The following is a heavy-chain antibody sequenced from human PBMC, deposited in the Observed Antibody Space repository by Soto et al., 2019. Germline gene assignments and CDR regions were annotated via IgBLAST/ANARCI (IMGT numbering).Heavy chain of an antibody. D-gene: IGHD6-19*01. Sequence: AGSLRFSCAASGLTVSNNYMSWVRQAPGKGLEWVSVIYSGGSTYYADSVKGRFTISRDNSKNTVYLQMNRLRAEDTAVYYCARESVAGYYYYGMDVWGQGTTVTVSS. CDR1: GLTVSNNY. CDR3: ARESVAGYYYYGMDV. J-gene: IGHJ6*02. V-gene: IGHV3-53*01. CDR2: IYSGGST.